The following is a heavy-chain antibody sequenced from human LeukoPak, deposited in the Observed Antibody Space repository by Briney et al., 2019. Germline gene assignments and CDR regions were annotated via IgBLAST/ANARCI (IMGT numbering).Heavy chain of an antibody. CDR1: GHTFTSYY. V-gene: IGHV1-46*01. CDR3: ARDRITMVRGVIITHNWFDP. D-gene: IGHD3-10*01. J-gene: IGHJ5*02. CDR2: INPSGGST. Sequence: ASVKVSCKASGHTFTSYYMHWVRQAPGQGLEWMGIINPSGGSTSYAQKFQGRVTMTRDTSTSTVYMELSSLRSEDTAVYYCARDRITMVRGVIITHNWFDPWGQGTLVTVSS.